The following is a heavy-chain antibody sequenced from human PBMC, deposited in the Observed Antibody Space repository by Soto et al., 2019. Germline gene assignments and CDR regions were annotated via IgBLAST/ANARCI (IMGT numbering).Heavy chain of an antibody. D-gene: IGHD1-26*01. CDR2: INPSGST. CDR1: GGSFSGNY. Sequence: QVQLQQWGAGLLKPSETLSLTCGVYGGSFSGNYWSWIRQPQGEGLEWIGEINPSGSTNYRQSLKSRASISADTSKNQFSLKLSSVIAADTAVYYCARGREGGGAAWGQGTLVTVSS. CDR3: ARGREGGGAA. V-gene: IGHV4-34*01. J-gene: IGHJ5*02.